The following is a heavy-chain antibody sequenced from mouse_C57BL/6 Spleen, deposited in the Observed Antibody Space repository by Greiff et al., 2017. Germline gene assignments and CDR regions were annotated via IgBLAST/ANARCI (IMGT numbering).Heavy chain of an antibody. CDR2: ISDGGSYT. V-gene: IGHV5-4*01. J-gene: IGHJ3*01. Sequence: EVKLMESGGGLVKPGGSLKLSCAASGFTFSSYAMSWVRQTPEKRLEWVATISDGGSYTYYPDNVKGRFTISRDNAKNNLYLQMSHLKSEDTAMYYCARDRGFYYDYDFAYWGQGTLVTVSA. CDR3: ARDRGFYYDYDFAY. CDR1: GFTFSSYA. D-gene: IGHD2-4*01.